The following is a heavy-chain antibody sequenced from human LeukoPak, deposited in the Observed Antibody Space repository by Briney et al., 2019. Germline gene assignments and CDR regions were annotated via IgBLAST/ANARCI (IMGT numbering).Heavy chain of an antibody. CDR3: AGGMNWNDLSLDS. Sequence: PGGSLRLSCSGSGFIGGSEYMTWVRQAPGKGLEYVSVIYKGGTPEYADSVRGRFTISRDNSKNTLYLQMDSLRADDTAVYYCAGGMNWNDLSLDSWGQGTLVTVSS. D-gene: IGHD1-1*01. CDR2: IYKGGTP. J-gene: IGHJ4*02. V-gene: IGHV3-53*01. CDR1: GFIGGSEY.